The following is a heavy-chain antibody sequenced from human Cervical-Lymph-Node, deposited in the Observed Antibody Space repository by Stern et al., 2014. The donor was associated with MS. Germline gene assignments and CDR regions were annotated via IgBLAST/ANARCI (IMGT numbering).Heavy chain of an antibody. J-gene: IGHJ6*02. V-gene: IGHV1-2*02. Sequence: VQLVQSGAEVKKPGASVKVSCKTSGYIFTGYYIHWVRQAPGPGLEWQAWINPNTGGKKYAQKFQVRVTMSRDTSISTAYVELSSLTSDDTAVYYCARDQRGITIFGVVTDYYYLGMDVWGQGTTVTVSS. D-gene: IGHD3-3*01. CDR1: GYIFTGYY. CDR3: ARDQRGITIFGVVTDYYYLGMDV. CDR2: INPNTGGK.